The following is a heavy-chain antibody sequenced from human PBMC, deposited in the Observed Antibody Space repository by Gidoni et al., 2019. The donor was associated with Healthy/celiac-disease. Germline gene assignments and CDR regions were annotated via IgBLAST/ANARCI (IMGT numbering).Heavy chain of an antibody. CDR2: FSSSGST. Sequence: QLQLQESGPGLVKPSETLPLTCTVSGGSIRSISYYWGWIRQSPGRGLEWIGSFSSSGSTYYNPSLKSRVTISVDTSKNQFSLRLSSVTAADTAMYYCARLRYYDSGIYYNAFDIWGQGTMVTVSS. D-gene: IGHD3-10*01. J-gene: IGHJ3*02. V-gene: IGHV4-39*01. CDR1: GGSIRSISYY. CDR3: ARLRYYDSGIYYNAFDI.